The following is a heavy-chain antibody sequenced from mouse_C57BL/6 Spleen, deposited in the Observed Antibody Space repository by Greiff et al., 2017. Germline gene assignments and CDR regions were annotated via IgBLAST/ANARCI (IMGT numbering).Heavy chain of an antibody. D-gene: IGHD1-1*01. Sequence: EVQLVESGGGLVKPGGSLKLSCAASGFTFSDYGMHWVRQAPEKGLEWVAYISSGSSTIYYADTVKGRFTISRDNAKNTLFLQMTSLRSEDTAMYDCARGAFITTVVAPDYWGQGTTLTVSS. V-gene: IGHV5-17*01. J-gene: IGHJ2*01. CDR1: GFTFSDYG. CDR3: ARGAFITTVVAPDY. CDR2: ISSGSSTI.